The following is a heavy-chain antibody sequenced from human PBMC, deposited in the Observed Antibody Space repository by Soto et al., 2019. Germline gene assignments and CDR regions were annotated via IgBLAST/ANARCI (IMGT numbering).Heavy chain of an antibody. CDR3: VREVVTETTLGYFDS. D-gene: IGHD2-21*02. CDR2: IIPFFGTP. J-gene: IGHJ4*02. CDR1: GGSFRNDA. Sequence: QVHLVQSGAEVRESGSSVRVSCTASGGSFRNDAISWVRQAPGQGLEWLGRIIPFFGTPAYSQRFQGRLTIIADESTGTVHMDLRRLRSDDTAVYYCVREVVTETTLGYFDSWGQGALVTASS. V-gene: IGHV1-69*01.